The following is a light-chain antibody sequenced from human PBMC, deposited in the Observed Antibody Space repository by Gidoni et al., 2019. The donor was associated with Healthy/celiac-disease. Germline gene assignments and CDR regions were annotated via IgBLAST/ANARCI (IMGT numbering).Light chain of an antibody. CDR2: GAS. CDR3: QECNNWPPFT. CDR1: QSVSSN. J-gene: IGKJ3*01. V-gene: IGKV3-15*01. Sequence: EIVLTQSPATRSVPPGARATLTCRASQSVSSNLAWYQQKPGQAPRLLIYGASTRATGVPARFSGSGSGTEFTLTISSLQSEDFAVYYCQECNNWPPFTFGPGTKVDIK.